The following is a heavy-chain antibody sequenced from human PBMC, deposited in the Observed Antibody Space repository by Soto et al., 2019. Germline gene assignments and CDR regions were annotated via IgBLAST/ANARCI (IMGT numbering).Heavy chain of an antibody. CDR3: AKDSYYGSGSYHGSVDY. CDR2: ISYDGSNK. D-gene: IGHD3-10*01. CDR1: GFTFSSYG. J-gene: IGHJ4*02. V-gene: IGHV3-30*18. Sequence: GGSLRLSCAASGFTFSSYGMHWVRQAPGKGLEWVAVISYDGSNKYYADSVKGRFTISRDNSKNTLYLQMNSLRAEDTAVYYCAKDSYYGSGSYHGSVDYWGQGTLVTVSS.